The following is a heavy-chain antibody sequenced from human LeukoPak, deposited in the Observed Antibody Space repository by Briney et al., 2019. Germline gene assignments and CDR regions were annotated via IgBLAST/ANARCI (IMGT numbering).Heavy chain of an antibody. CDR2: MNPNSGNT. J-gene: IGHJ5*02. CDR1: GYTFTSYD. Sequence: VASVKVSCKASGYTFTSYDINWVRQATGQGLECMVWMNPNSGNTGYAQKFQGRVTMTRNTSISTAYMELSSLRSEDTAVYYCARGRRKYYGSGSYPFDPWGQGTLVTVSS. CDR3: ARGRRKYYGSGSYPFDP. D-gene: IGHD3-10*01. V-gene: IGHV1-8*01.